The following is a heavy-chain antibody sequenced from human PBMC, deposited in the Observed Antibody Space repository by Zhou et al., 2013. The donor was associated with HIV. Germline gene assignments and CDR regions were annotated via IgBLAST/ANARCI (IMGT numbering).Heavy chain of an antibody. V-gene: IGHV1-2*02. CDR1: GYTFTGHY. CDR3: ARDIGPDYDSAAYYVSETYTFDY. J-gene: IGHJ4*02. Sequence: QVQLVQPGAEVKKPGASVKVSCKPSGYTFTGHYMHWVRQAPGQELEWMGWINPKTGGTTFAQKFQGRVTMTWDTSISTAYMELSRLKSDDTAIYYCARDIGPDYDSAAYYVSETYTFDYWGQGTLVTVSS. CDR2: INPKTGGT. D-gene: IGHD3-22*01.